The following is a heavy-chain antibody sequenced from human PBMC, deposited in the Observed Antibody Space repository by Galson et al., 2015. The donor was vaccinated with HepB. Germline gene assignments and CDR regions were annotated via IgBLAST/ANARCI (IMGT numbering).Heavy chain of an antibody. Sequence: FLRLSCAASGFTFTTYAMNWVRQAPGKGLEWVSRISGSGGSTYYADSVKGRFTISRDNSKSTLYLQMNSLRVDDTAVYFCAKAGCGDTCYYAMDVWGQGTTVTVSS. D-gene: IGHD2-21*01. CDR1: GFTFTTYA. V-gene: IGHV3-23*01. CDR2: ISGSGGST. J-gene: IGHJ6*02. CDR3: AKAGCGDTCYYAMDV.